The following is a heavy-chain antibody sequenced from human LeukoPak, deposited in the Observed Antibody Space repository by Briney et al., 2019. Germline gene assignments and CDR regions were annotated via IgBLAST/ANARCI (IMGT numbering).Heavy chain of an antibody. CDR3: ARPMVPSTIAVAADFDY. Sequence: ASVTVSCTASGYTFPDYYIHWVRQAPGQGLEWLGWISPNSGGTNYAQKFQGRVTMTRDTSITTAYMELSSLTSDDTAVYYCARPMVPSTIAVAADFDYWGQGTLVTVSS. CDR1: GYTFPDYY. V-gene: IGHV1-2*02. CDR2: ISPNSGGT. D-gene: IGHD6-19*01. J-gene: IGHJ4*02.